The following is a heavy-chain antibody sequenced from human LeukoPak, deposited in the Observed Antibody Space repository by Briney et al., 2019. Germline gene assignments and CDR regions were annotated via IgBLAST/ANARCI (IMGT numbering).Heavy chain of an antibody. J-gene: IGHJ4*01. V-gene: IGHV4-4*07. D-gene: IGHD4-17*01. CDR1: VDSGNNFY. CDR2: IFSRGIP. Sequence: PSESLSLTCTFSVDSGNNFYYNWVRQPAGRGLEWIGRIFSRGIPNYNPSLKSRATMSVDTSKNQFALKLTSVTAADSAVYYCARGREYGDFFDSWGHGTLVTVSS. CDR3: ARGREYGDFFDS.